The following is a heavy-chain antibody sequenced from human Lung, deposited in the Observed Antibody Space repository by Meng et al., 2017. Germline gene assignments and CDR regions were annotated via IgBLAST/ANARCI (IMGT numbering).Heavy chain of an antibody. V-gene: IGHV3-74*01. CDR3: GRSDGYIRD. CDR1: GFTFSTYW. CDR2: INTDGSST. Sequence: EVQLVESEGGLVQPGGSLRLSCAASGFTFSTYWMHWARQAPGKGLVWVSHINTDGSSTNYADSVKGRFTISRDNAKNTLYLQMNSLRAEDTAVYYCGRSDGYIRDWGQGTLVTVSS. D-gene: IGHD5-24*01. J-gene: IGHJ4*02.